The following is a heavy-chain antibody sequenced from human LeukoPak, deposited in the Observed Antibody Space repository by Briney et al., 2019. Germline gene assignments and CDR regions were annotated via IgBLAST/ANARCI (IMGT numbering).Heavy chain of an antibody. D-gene: IGHD1-26*01. J-gene: IGHJ3*02. CDR3: ARVGSWDAFDI. Sequence: GGSLRLSCAASGFTFSSHAMHWVRQAPGKGPEYVSAITSNGGNTYYANSVKGRFTISRDNSKNTLYLQMGSLRAEDMAVYYCARVGSWDAFDIWGQGTMVTVSS. CDR2: ITSNGGNT. V-gene: IGHV3-64*01. CDR1: GFTFSSHA.